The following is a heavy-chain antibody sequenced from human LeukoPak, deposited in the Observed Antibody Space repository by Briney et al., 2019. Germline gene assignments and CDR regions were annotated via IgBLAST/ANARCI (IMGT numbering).Heavy chain of an antibody. Sequence: TSETLSLTCAVYGGSFSGYYWSWIRQPPGKGLEWIGEINHSGSTNYNPSLKSRVTISVDTSKNQFSLKLSSVTAADTAVYYCASEGIRGVTYWFDPWGQGTLVTVSS. V-gene: IGHV4-34*01. CDR1: GGSFSGYY. CDR2: INHSGST. D-gene: IGHD3-10*01. J-gene: IGHJ5*02. CDR3: ASEGIRGVTYWFDP.